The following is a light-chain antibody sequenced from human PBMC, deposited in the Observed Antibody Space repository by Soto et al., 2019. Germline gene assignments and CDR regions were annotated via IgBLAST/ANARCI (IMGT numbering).Light chain of an antibody. J-gene: IGKJ2*01. CDR3: QQYDNPPPT. CDR2: DAS. CDR1: QDISNY. Sequence: DIQMTQSPSSLSASVGDRVTITCQASQDISNYLNWYQQKPGKAPKLLIYDASNLETGVPSRFSGSGSGTEFTFTISSLQPEDIATYYCQQYDNPPPTFGQGTKLEIK. V-gene: IGKV1-33*01.